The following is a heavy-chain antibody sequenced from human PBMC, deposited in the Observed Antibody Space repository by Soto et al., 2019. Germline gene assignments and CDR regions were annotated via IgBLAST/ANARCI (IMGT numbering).Heavy chain of an antibody. CDR2: MNPNSGNT. D-gene: IGHD1-26*01. J-gene: IGHJ4*02. CDR3: AMEKVGAVDY. V-gene: IGHV1-8*01. Sequence: QVQLVQSGAEVKKPGASVKVSCKASGYTFTSYDINWVRQATGQGLEWMGWMNPNSGNTGYAQKFQGRVTMTRNTSISTAYKVLRSLRSEETAVYYCAMEKVGAVDYWGRGTLVTVSS. CDR1: GYTFTSYD.